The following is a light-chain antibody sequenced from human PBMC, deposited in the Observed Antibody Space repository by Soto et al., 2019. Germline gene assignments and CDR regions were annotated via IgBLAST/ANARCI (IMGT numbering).Light chain of an antibody. CDR1: SSDVGGYNY. V-gene: IGLV2-14*01. CDR2: EVS. J-gene: IGLJ2*01. Sequence: QSVLTQPASVSGSPGQSITNSCTGTSSDVGGYNYVSWYQQHPGKAPKLMIYEVSNRPSGVSNRFSGSKSGNTASLTISGLQAEDEADYYCSSYTSSSTLGVFGGGTKLTVL. CDR3: SSYTSSSTLGV.